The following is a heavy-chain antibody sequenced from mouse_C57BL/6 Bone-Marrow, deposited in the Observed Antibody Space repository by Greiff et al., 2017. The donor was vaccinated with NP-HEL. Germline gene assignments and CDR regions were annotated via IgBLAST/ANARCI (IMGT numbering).Heavy chain of an antibody. CDR3: AFYYYGSSWYFDV. J-gene: IGHJ1*03. V-gene: IGHV14-2*01. Sequence: VHVKQSGAELVKPGASVKLSCTASGFNIKDYYMHWVKQRTEQGLEWIGRIDPEDGETKYAPKFQGKATITADTSSNTAYLQLSSLTSEDTAVYYCAFYYYGSSWYFDVWGTGTTVTVSS. CDR1: GFNIKDYY. D-gene: IGHD1-1*01. CDR2: IDPEDGET.